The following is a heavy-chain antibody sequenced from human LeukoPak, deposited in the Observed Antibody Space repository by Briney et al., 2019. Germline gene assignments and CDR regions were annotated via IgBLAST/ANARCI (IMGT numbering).Heavy chain of an antibody. D-gene: IGHD4-11*01. CDR3: VRDYSNFVQGD. V-gene: IGHV4-39*02. J-gene: IGHJ4*02. CDR2: IYSGGET. Sequence: SETLSLTCTVCGDSISSSHYYWGWIRQSPGKGLEWIGSIYSGGETHYNPSLNSRVTIFLDTSKNRFSLNLISVTATDTAVYYCVRDYSNFVQGDWGQGTLVTVSS. CDR1: GDSISSSHYY.